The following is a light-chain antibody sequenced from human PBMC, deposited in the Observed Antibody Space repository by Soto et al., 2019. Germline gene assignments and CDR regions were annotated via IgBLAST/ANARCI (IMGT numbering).Light chain of an antibody. J-gene: IGKJ2*01. V-gene: IGKV3-20*01. CDR1: QSVRSNY. CDR2: GAS. CDR3: QQYGGSPYT. Sequence: EIVLTQSPGTLSLSPGERATLSCRASQSVRSNYLAWYQQKPGQAPRLLIYGASSRATGITDRFSGTGSGTDFTLNISRLEPEDVAVYYCQQYGGSPYTFGQGTKLEIK.